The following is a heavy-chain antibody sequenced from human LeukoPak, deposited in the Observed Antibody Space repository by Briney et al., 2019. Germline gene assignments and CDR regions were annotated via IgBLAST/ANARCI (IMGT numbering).Heavy chain of an antibody. CDR3: ARPAAGTLYFDY. D-gene: IGHD6-13*01. J-gene: IGHJ4*02. Sequence: GASVKVSCKASGGTFSSYAISWVRQAPGQGLEWMGRIIPILGIANYAQKFQGRVTITADKSTSTAYMELSSLRSEDTAVYYCARPAAGTLYFDYWGQGTLVTVSS. CDR1: GGTFSSYA. CDR2: IIPILGIA. V-gene: IGHV1-69*04.